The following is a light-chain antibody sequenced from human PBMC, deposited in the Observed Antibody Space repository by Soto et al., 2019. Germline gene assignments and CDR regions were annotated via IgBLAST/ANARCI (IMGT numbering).Light chain of an antibody. J-gene: IGKJ1*01. CDR1: QNVSTW. V-gene: IGKV1-5*01. CDR2: DVS. CDR3: QQYNSYSRT. Sequence: DIQMTQSPSTLSASVGDRVTITCRASQNVSTWLAWYQHKPRKAPKLLLFDVSNLESGVPSRFSGSGSGTEFTLTISSLQSDDFATYYCQQYNSYSRTFGQGTKVDIK.